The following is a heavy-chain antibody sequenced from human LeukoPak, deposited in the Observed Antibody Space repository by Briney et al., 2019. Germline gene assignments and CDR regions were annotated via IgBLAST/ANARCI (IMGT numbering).Heavy chain of an antibody. Sequence: ASVKVSCKASGYTFTSYDINWVRQAPGQGLEWMGWINPDSGDTEYSQRFQGRITLTSDTSVTTAYMELSSLRSDDTAIFYCATVASIRRFYFDFWGQGTLVTVSS. J-gene: IGHJ4*02. V-gene: IGHV1-2*02. CDR3: ATVASIRRFYFDF. CDR2: INPDSGDT. D-gene: IGHD3-3*01. CDR1: GYTFTSYD.